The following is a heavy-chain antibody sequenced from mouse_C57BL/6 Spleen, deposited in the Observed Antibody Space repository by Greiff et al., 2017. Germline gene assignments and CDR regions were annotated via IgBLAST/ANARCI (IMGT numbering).Heavy chain of an antibody. Sequence: QVQLQQSGAELVRPGASVKLSCTASGYTFTSYGISWVKQSTGQGLEWIGEIYPRNGNTYYNEKFKGKATMTADKSSSTAYMELRSLTSEDSAVYFCARKEVTGTDAIDYWGQGTSGTFSS. CDR3: ARKEVTGTDAIDY. V-gene: IGHV1-81*01. J-gene: IGHJ4*01. CDR1: GYTFTSYG. CDR2: IYPRNGNT. D-gene: IGHD4-1*01.